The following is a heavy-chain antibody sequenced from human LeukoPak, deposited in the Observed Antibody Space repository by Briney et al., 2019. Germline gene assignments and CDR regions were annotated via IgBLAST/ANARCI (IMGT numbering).Heavy chain of an antibody. CDR3: ARDLSSRHMTLAYFDY. Sequence: GGSLRLSCAASGFTFSDYYMSWIRQAPGKGLEWVSYISSSGSTIYYADSVKGRFTISRDNAKNSLYLQMNSLRAEDTAVYYCARDLSSRHMTLAYFDYWGQGTLVTVSS. CDR2: ISSSGSTI. V-gene: IGHV3-11*01. D-gene: IGHD6-13*01. J-gene: IGHJ4*02. CDR1: GFTFSDYY.